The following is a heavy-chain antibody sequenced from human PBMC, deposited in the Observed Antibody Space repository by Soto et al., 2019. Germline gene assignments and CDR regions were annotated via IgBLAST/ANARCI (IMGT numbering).Heavy chain of an antibody. CDR2: ISGSGGST. CDR3: AKDRRRQPAYYYYCSGYGPQFDY. D-gene: IGHD3-22*01. V-gene: IGHV3-23*01. J-gene: IGHJ4*02. Sequence: GGSLRLSCAASGFTFSSYAMSWVRQAPGKGLEWVSAISGSGGSTYYADSVKGRFTISRDNSKNTLYLQMNSLRAEDTAVYYCAKDRRRQPAYYYYCSGYGPQFDYWGQGTLVTVSS. CDR1: GFTFSSYA.